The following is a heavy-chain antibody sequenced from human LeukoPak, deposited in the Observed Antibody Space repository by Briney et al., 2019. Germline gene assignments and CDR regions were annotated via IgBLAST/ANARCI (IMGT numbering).Heavy chain of an antibody. Sequence: PGGSLRLSCAASGFTFSSYWMSWVRQAPGKGLEWVANIKQDGSEKYYVDSVKGRSTISRDNAKNSLYLQMNSLRAEDTAVYYCARDDHGDYGENPTDAFDIWGQGTMVTVSS. CDR3: ARDDHGDYGENPTDAFDI. J-gene: IGHJ3*02. CDR1: GFTFSSYW. CDR2: IKQDGSEK. D-gene: IGHD4-17*01. V-gene: IGHV3-7*01.